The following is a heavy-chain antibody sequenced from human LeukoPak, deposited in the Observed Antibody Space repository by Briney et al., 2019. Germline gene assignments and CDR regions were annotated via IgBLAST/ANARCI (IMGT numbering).Heavy chain of an antibody. V-gene: IGHV4-34*01. J-gene: IGHJ4*02. D-gene: IGHD3-22*01. CDR2: INHSGST. Sequence: PSETLSLTCTVSGGSISSYYWSWIRQPPGKGLEWIGEINHSGSTNYNPSLKSRVTISVDTSKNQFSLKLSSVTAADTAVYYCARRLYYDSSGYYYSASYYFDYWGQGTLVTVSS. CDR1: GGSISSYY. CDR3: ARRLYYDSSGYYYSASYYFDY.